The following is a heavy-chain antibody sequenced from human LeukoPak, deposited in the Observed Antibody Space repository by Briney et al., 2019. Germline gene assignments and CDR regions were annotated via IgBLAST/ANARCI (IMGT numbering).Heavy chain of an antibody. CDR1: GGSISSYY. Sequence: SETLSLTCTVSGGSISSYYWSWIRQPPGEGLEWIGYIYYSGSTNYNPSLKSRVTISVDTSKNQFSLKLSSVTAADTAVYYCARGSTVIYYFDYWGQGTLVTVSS. D-gene: IGHD4-17*01. CDR2: IYYSGST. CDR3: ARGSTVIYYFDY. J-gene: IGHJ4*02. V-gene: IGHV4-59*01.